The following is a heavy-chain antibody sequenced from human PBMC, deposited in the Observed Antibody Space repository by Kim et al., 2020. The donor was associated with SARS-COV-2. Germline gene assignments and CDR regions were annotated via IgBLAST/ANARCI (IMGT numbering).Heavy chain of an antibody. J-gene: IGHJ4*02. CDR1: GGSVSSGSYY. V-gene: IGHV4-61*01. CDR3: ASNCGGDCYEYYFDY. D-gene: IGHD2-21*02. CDR2: IYYSGST. Sequence: SETLSLTCTVSGGSVSSGSYYWSWIRQPPGKGLEWIGYIYYSGSTNYNPSLKSRVTISVDTSKNQFSLKLSSVTAAETAVYYCASNCGGDCYEYYFDYWGQGTLVTVSS.